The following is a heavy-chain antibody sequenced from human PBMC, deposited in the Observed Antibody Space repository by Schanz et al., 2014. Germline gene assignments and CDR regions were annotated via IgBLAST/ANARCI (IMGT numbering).Heavy chain of an antibody. D-gene: IGHD3-22*01. J-gene: IGHJ4*02. V-gene: IGHV1-46*03. CDR2: VNPSVRGT. CDR1: GYTLSAYS. CDR3: AGAFDSSGYYFDY. Sequence: QVHLVQSGAEVHKPGASLKVSCKASGYTLSAYSLHWVRQAPGQGLEWMGIVNPSVRGTHFAREFQGRVTVTSDTSTSTVYMELSGLRSEDTAVYYCAGAFDSSGYYFDYWGQGTLVTVSS.